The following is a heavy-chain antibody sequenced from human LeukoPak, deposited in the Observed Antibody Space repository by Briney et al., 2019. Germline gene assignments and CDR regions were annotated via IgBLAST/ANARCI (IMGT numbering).Heavy chain of an antibody. CDR2: IYYSGST. J-gene: IGHJ4*02. CDR3: ARQGRSGPSGLHY. Sequence: SETLSLTCTVSGGSISSSSYYWGWIRQPPGKGLEWIGSIYYSGSTYYNPSLKSRVTISVDTSKNQFSLKLSSVTAADTAVYYCARQGRSGPSGLHYWGQGTLVTVSS. D-gene: IGHD3-22*01. V-gene: IGHV4-39*01. CDR1: GGSISSSSYY.